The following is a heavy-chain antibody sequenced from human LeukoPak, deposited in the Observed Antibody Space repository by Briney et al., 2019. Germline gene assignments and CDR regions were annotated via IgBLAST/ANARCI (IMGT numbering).Heavy chain of an antibody. CDR2: FDPEDGET. V-gene: IGHV1-24*01. CDR3: ARDIVVVVAASPYNWFDP. D-gene: IGHD2-15*01. Sequence: ASVKVSCKVSGYTLTELSMHWVRQAPGKGLEWIGGFDPEDGETIYAQKFQGRVTMTEDTSTDTAYMELSRLRSDDTAVYYCARDIVVVVAASPYNWFDPWGQGTLVTVSS. CDR1: GYTLTELS. J-gene: IGHJ5*02.